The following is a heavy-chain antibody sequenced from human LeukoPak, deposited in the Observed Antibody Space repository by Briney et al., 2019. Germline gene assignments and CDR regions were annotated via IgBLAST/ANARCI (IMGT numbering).Heavy chain of an antibody. CDR1: GGSFSGYY. Sequence: SETLSLTCAAYGGSFSGYYWSWIRQPPGKGLEWIGEINHSGSTNYNPSLKSRVTISVDTSKNQFSLKLSSVTAADTAVYYCARGGGSGWSYFDYWGQGTLVTVSS. CDR2: INHSGST. D-gene: IGHD6-19*01. J-gene: IGHJ4*02. CDR3: ARGGGSGWSYFDY. V-gene: IGHV4-34*01.